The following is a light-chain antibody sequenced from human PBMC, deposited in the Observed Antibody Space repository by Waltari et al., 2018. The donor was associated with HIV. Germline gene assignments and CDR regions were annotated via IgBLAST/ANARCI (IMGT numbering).Light chain of an antibody. CDR3: QQLNSFPLT. Sequence: DIQLTPSPSFLSASVGNRVTITCRASQGISSYLAWYQQKPGKAPKLLIYAASTLQSGVASRVSGSGSGTEFTLTISSLQPEDFATYYCQQLNSFPLTFGGGTKVEIK. CDR2: AAS. J-gene: IGKJ4*01. V-gene: IGKV1-9*01. CDR1: QGISSY.